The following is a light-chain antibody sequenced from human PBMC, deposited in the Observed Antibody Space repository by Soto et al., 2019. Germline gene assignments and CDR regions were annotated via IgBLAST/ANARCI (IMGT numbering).Light chain of an antibody. Sequence: EIVLTQSPGTLSLSSGERATLSCRASESVSAGYLAWYQQKPGQAPRLFIYGASSRATGIPDRFSGSGSGADFTLTISRLEPEDFAVYYCHKYGSSPFTFGPGTKVDIK. CDR2: GAS. V-gene: IGKV3-20*01. CDR1: ESVSAGY. CDR3: HKYGSSPFT. J-gene: IGKJ3*01.